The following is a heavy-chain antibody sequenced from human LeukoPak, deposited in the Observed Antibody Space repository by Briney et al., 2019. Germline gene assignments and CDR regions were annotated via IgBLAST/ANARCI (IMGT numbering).Heavy chain of an antibody. CDR3: ASDRVTTLWNY. J-gene: IGHJ4*02. V-gene: IGHV5-51*01. Sequence: GESLKISCKGSGYSFTNHWIGWVRQMPGKGLEWMGIIYPGDSDTRYSPSFRGQVTISADKSISTAYLQWSSLKASDTAMYYCASDRVTTLWNYWGQGTLVTVSS. CDR1: GYSFTNHW. D-gene: IGHD4-17*01. CDR2: IYPGDSDT.